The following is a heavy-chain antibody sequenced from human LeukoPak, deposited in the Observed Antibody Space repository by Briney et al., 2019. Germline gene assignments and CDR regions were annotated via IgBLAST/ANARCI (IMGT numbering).Heavy chain of an antibody. CDR2: IRQDGGEK. CDR1: GFTFSRYW. J-gene: IGHJ6*03. V-gene: IGHV3-7*01. D-gene: IGHD3-3*01. CDR3: ARDLTYDFWSGLSRSYYYYYYMDV. Sequence: GGSLRLSCAASGFTFSRYWMSWVRQAPGKGLEWVADIRQDGGEKYYVDSVKGRFTISRDNAKNSLYLQMNSLRAEDTAVYYCARDLTYDFWSGLSRSYYYYYYMDVWGKGTTVTVSS.